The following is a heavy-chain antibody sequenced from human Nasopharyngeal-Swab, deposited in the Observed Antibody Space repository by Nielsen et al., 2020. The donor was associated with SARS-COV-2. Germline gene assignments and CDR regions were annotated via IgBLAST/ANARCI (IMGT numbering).Heavy chain of an antibody. J-gene: IGHJ4*02. CDR3: ARDPPRVPGFDY. V-gene: IGHV3-7*01. D-gene: IGHD2-2*01. Sequence: WIRQPPGKGLEWVANIKQDGGEKYYVDSVKGRFTISRDNAKNSLYLQMNSLRAEDTAVYYCARDPPRVPGFDYWGQGTLVTVSS. CDR2: IKQDGGEK.